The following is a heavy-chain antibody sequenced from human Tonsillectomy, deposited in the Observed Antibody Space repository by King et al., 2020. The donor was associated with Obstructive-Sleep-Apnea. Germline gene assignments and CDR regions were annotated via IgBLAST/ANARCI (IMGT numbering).Heavy chain of an antibody. J-gene: IGHJ4*02. CDR3: AIGWELPVAFDY. CDR1: GFTDSSNH. D-gene: IGHD1-26*01. Sequence: VQLVESGGGLVQPGGSLRLSCAASGFTDSSNHMSWVRQAPGKGLERVSVIYSGGSTYNADPVKGRFTISRDNSKNTLYLQMNSLRAEDTAVYYCAIGWELPVAFDYWGQGTLVTVSS. CDR2: IYSGGST. V-gene: IGHV3-66*01.